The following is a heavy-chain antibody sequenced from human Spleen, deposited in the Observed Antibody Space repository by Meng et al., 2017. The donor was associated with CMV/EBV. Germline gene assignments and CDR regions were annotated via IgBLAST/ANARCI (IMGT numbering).Heavy chain of an antibody. V-gene: IGHV3-9*01. CDR1: GFTFDYHA. Sequence: SLKISCTASGFTFDYHAMHWVRQAAGKGLEWVSGISWNSVSIGYADSVKGRFTISRDDAKNSLYLQMNSLRAEDTAVYYCAKDGTAYYGLDVWGQGTTVTVSS. CDR3: AKDGTAYYGLDV. CDR2: ISWNSVSI. J-gene: IGHJ6*02.